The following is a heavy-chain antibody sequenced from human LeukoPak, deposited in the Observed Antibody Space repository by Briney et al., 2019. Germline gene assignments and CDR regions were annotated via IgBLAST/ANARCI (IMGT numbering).Heavy chain of an antibody. CDR1: GGSIRSSYYY. CDR2: IYDSGST. J-gene: IGHJ5*02. V-gene: IGHV4-39*01. D-gene: IGHD1-26*01. Sequence: SETLSLTWTVSGGSIRSSYYYWGWIRQPPGKGLEWIGSIYDSGSTYYNPSLKSRGTISVDTSRNQVSLKLNSATAADTAVYYCARVGATFNWFDPWGQGTLVTVSS. CDR3: ARVGATFNWFDP.